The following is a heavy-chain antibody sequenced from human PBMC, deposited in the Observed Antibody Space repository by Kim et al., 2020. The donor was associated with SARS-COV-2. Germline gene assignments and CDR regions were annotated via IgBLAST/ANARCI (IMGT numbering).Heavy chain of an antibody. J-gene: IGHJ4*02. CDR3: ARGTGYYDSSGYY. D-gene: IGHD3-22*01. V-gene: IGHV4-59*09. Sequence: YTPSLKSRVTISVDTSKTQFSLKLSSVTAADTAVYYCARGTGYYDSSGYYWGQGTLVTVSS.